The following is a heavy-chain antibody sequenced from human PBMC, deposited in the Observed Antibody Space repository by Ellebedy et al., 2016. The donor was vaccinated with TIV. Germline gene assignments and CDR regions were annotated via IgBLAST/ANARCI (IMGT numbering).Heavy chain of an antibody. V-gene: IGHV3-11*05. J-gene: IGHJ4*02. CDR3: ARDPNSPGDTGYGDY. CDR1: GFTFSATY. Sequence: PGGSLRLSCAASGFTFSATYMSWIRQAPGKGLEWVSYISSSNSYIKYADSVKGRFTIPRDNAQNSLYLHMNNLRAEDTAVYYCARDPNSPGDTGYGDYWGQGVVVTVST. D-gene: IGHD5-12*01. CDR2: ISSSNSYI.